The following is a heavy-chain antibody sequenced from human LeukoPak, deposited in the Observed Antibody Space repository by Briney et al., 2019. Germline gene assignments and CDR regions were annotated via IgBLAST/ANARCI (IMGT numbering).Heavy chain of an antibody. CDR3: ARDGPLGYYYFYMDV. CDR2: INPNRGVT. CDR1: GYTFTAYN. J-gene: IGHJ6*03. Sequence: ASVKVSCKASGYTFTAYNIYWVRQAPGQGPEWMGWINPNRGVTACAQKFQGRVNMTRDTSIRTAYLDLAGLKSDDTAVYYCARDGPLGYYYFYMDVWGKGTTVIVSS. V-gene: IGHV1-2*02.